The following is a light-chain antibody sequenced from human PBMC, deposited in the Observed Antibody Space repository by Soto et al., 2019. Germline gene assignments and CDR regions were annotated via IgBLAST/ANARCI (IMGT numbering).Light chain of an antibody. Sequence: QSALTQPASVSGSPGQSITISCTGTSSDVGDNNYVSWYQQHPGKAHKLMIYDVTHRPSGISNRFSGSKSGNTASLPISGLQAEDEADYYCSSYTSSSTLYVFGSGTKVTVL. CDR1: SSDVGDNNY. J-gene: IGLJ1*01. CDR3: SSYTSSSTLYV. CDR2: DVT. V-gene: IGLV2-14*01.